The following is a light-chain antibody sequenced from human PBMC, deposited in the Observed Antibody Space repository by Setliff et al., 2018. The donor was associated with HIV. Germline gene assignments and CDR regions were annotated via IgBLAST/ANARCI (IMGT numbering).Light chain of an antibody. CDR1: SSDIGGYKY. CDR2: EVN. V-gene: IGLV2-8*01. J-gene: IGLJ1*01. Sequence: QSVLTQPPSASGSPGQSVTISCTGTSSDIGGYKYVSWYQQHQGKAPKLMIYEVNKRPSGVPDRFSGSKSGNTASLTVSGLQAEDEADYYCSSYAGSKFYGFGTGTKVTVL. CDR3: SSYAGSKFYG.